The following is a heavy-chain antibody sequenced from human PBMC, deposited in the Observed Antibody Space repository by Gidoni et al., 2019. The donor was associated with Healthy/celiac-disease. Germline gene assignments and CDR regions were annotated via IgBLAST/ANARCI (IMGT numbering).Heavy chain of an antibody. D-gene: IGHD2-15*01. J-gene: IGHJ4*02. CDR2: IRSKAYGGTT. CDR3: TRWCSGGSCYSFN. V-gene: IGHV3-49*03. CDR1: GFTFGDYA. Sequence: EVQLVEPGGGLVQPGRSLRLSCTASGFTFGDYAMSWFRQAPGKGVEWVGFIRSKAYGGTTEYAESVKGRFTISRDDSKSIAYLQMNSLKTEDTAVYYCTRWCSGGSCYSFNWGQGTLVTVSS.